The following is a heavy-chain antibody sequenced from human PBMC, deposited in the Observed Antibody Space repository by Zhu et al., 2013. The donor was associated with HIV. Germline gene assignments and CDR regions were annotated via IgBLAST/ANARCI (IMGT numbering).Heavy chain of an antibody. CDR1: GALSTDHA. CDR2: IIPMFGIG. V-gene: IGHV1-69*12. D-gene: IGHD1-1*01. J-gene: IGHJ4*02. CDR3: ARSGGNSDENDYFDY. Sequence: HVQLVQSGAEVKKPGSSVRVSCRTSGALSTDHAINWVRQAPRTRALSGWEWIIPMFGIGIYAQKFNGRVSITADESTNTVYMTLNSLRFEDTAVYYCARSGGNSDENDYFDYWGQGTLVSVSS.